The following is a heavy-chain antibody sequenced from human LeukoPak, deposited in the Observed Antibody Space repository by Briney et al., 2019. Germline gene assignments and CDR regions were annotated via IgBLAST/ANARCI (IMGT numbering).Heavy chain of an antibody. CDR1: GGTISSYY. CDR2: IYYSGST. D-gene: IGHD2-21*02. V-gene: IGHV4-59*01. Sequence: SETLSLTCTVSGGTISSYYWSWIRQPPGKGLEWIGYIYYSGSTNYNPSLKSRVTISVDTSKNQFSLKLSSVTAADTAVYYCARLRDCGGDCYCGYYFDYWGQGTLCTVSS. J-gene: IGHJ4*02. CDR3: ARLRDCGGDCYCGYYFDY.